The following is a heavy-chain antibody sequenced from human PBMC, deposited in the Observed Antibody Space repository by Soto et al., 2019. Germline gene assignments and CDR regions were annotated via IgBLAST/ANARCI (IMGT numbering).Heavy chain of an antibody. J-gene: IGHJ4*02. CDR2: LYTGGSA. D-gene: IGHD3-9*01. Sequence: GSLRLSCAASGFSVTDHYMTWVRQAPGKGREWVSVLYTGGSAYYGDSVKGRFTISRDSSTNTLYLQMNSLKVGDTAFYFCARSFNDWTTYFDYWSEGTLVTVSS. CDR1: GFSVTDHY. CDR3: ARSFNDWTTYFDY. V-gene: IGHV3-53*01.